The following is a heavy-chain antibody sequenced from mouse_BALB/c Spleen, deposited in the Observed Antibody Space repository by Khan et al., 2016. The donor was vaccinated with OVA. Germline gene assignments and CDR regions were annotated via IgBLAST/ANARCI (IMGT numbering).Heavy chain of an antibody. D-gene: IGHD1-2*01. Sequence: EVELVESGGDLVKPGGSLKLSCAASGFTFSSYGMSWVRQTPDKRLEWVATISTGGHSTYFPDSVRGRFTISRDNAKNTLYLQLSSLKSEETAMYYCARTINTARGNYYAMDYWGQGTSVTVSS. CDR3: ARTINTARGNYYAMDY. CDR1: GFTFSSYG. V-gene: IGHV5-6*01. J-gene: IGHJ4*01. CDR2: ISTGGHST.